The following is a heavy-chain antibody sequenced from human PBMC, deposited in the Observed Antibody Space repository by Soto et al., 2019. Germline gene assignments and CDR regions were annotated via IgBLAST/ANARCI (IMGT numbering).Heavy chain of an antibody. Sequence: ASVKVSCKASGYTFTSYGIRRVRQAPGQGLEWMGWISANSGSTNYAQKFQGWVTMTTDTSISTAYMELGRLRSDDTAVYYCARGAVAGNFNNWFDPWGQGALVTVS. J-gene: IGHJ5*02. D-gene: IGHD6-19*01. CDR1: GYTFTSYG. CDR2: ISANSGST. V-gene: IGHV1-18*01. CDR3: ARGAVAGNFNNWFDP.